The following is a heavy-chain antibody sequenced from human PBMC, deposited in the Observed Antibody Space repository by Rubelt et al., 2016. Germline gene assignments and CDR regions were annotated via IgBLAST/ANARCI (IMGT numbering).Heavy chain of an antibody. D-gene: IGHD3-10*01. CDR1: GGTFSSYA. Sequence: QVQLVQSGAEVKKPGSPVKVSCKASGGTFSSYAISWVRQAPGQGLEWMGIIDPGVGSTSYAQRFKGRVIMTRATSTKTVYMALSSLTSEDTAVYFCARGYRNPSLLWVGELMGLARFDPWGQGTQVTVSS. J-gene: IGHJ5*02. CDR3: ARGYRNPSLLWVGELMGLARFDP. CDR2: IDPGVGST. V-gene: IGHV1-46*01.